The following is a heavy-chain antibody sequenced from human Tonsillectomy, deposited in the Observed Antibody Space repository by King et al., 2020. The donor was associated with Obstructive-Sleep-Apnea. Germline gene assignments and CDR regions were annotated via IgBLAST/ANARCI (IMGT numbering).Heavy chain of an antibody. D-gene: IGHD6-13*01. CDR1: GYTLTELS. CDR3: ATDQTYSSHRALHY. CDR2: FDPEDGET. V-gene: IGHV1-24*01. Sequence: QLVQSGTEVKKPGASVKVSCKVSGYTLTELSMHWVRQAPGKGLEWRGGFDPEDGETIYAQKFKGRVTMTEDTSTDTAYMELSSLRSEDTAVYYCATDQTYSSHRALHYWGQGTLVTVSS. J-gene: IGHJ4*02.